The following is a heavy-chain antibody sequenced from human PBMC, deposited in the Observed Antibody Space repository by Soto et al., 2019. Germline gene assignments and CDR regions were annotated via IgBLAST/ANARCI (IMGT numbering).Heavy chain of an antibody. CDR1: GRSFRISW. D-gene: IGHD3-16*01. CDR2: ISSGSLSI. V-gene: IGHV3-48*02. Sequence: PGGSLRLSCVASGRSFRISWMNWVRQPPGKGLEWVSYISSGSLSIYYADSVKGRFTVSRANAKNSLFLQMNSLRDEDTAVYYCARGGSSSDNGMDVWGQGTTVTVSS. CDR3: ARGGSSSDNGMDV. J-gene: IGHJ6*02.